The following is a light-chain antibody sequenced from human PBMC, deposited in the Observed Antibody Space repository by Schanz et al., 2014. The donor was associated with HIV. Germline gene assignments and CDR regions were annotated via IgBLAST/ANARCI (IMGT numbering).Light chain of an antibody. CDR3: LLYYAGAWV. CDR2: STN. V-gene: IGLV7-43*01. Sequence: QTVVTQEPSLTVSPGGTVTLTCASSTGAVTSGYYPNWFQQKPGQAPRALIYSTNNKQSWTPARFSGSLLGGKAALTLSGVQPEDEAEYYCLLYYAGAWVFGGGTKLTVL. CDR1: TGAVTSGYY. J-gene: IGLJ3*02.